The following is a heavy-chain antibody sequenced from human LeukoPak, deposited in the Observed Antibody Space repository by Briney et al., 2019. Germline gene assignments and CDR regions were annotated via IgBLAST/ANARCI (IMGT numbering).Heavy chain of an antibody. CDR1: GFTFSSYA. CDR3: AKDGHYYDSSGYYYPPYFDY. D-gene: IGHD3-22*01. V-gene: IGHV3-23*01. CDR2: ISGSGGST. Sequence: PGGSLRLSCAASGFTFSSYAMSWVRQAPGKGLEWVSAISGSGGSTYYADSVKGRFTISRDNSKNTLYLQMNSLRAEDTAVYYCAKDGHYYDSSGYYYPPYFDYWGQGTLVTVSS. J-gene: IGHJ4*02.